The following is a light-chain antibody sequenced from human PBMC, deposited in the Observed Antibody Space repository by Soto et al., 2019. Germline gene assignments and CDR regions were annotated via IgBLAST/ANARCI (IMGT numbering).Light chain of an antibody. V-gene: IGKV3-20*01. J-gene: IGKJ1*01. Sequence: EIVLTQSPGTLSLSPGERATLSCRASQSVSNNYLAWYQQKPGQAPRLLIYGASNRATGIPDRFSGSVSGTDFTLTISRLEPEDFAVYFCQQYSNSPQTFGQGTKVDIK. CDR3: QQYSNSPQT. CDR2: GAS. CDR1: QSVSNNY.